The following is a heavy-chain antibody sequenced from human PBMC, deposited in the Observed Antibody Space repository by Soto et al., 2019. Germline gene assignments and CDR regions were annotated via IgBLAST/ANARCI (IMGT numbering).Heavy chain of an antibody. CDR3: ARSSTFYDY. V-gene: IGHV3-48*01. Sequence: EVQVVESGGDLVQPGGSLRLSCAPSGFTLPGYSMNWVRQAPGKGLEWVSYISSSSDTIYYADSVKGRFTISRDNAKNLLYLQMKSLRAEDTAVYYCARSSTFYDYWGQVTTVTVSS. J-gene: IGHJ4*02. CDR1: GFTLPGYS. CDR2: ISSSSDTI. D-gene: IGHD6-6*01.